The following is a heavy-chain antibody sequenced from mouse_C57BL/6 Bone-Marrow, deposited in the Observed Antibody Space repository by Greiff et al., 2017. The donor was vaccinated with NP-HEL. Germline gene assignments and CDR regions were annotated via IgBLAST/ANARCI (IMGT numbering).Heavy chain of an antibody. Sequence: DVTLVESGGDLVKPGGSLKLSCAASGFTFSSYGMSWVRQTPDKRLEWVATISSGGSYTYYPDSVKGRFTISRDNAKNTLYLQMSSLKSEDTAMYYCARLGGGLLGSWGQGTSVTVSS. D-gene: IGHD2-2*01. CDR2: ISSGGSYT. CDR1: GFTFSSYG. V-gene: IGHV5-6*02. CDR3: ARLGGGLLGS. J-gene: IGHJ4*01.